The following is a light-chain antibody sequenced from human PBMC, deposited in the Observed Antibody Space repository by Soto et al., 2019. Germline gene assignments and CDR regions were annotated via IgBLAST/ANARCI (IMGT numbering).Light chain of an antibody. J-gene: IGKJ1*01. CDR3: QQYGSSPRT. CDR1: QSLSGRY. V-gene: IGKV3-20*01. Sequence: EIVLTQSPRALSLSPGERATLSCRASQSLSGRYLAWYQQKLGQAPRLLIYDVSSSASCIPDRFSGSGPGTDSPLTISRLEPEDFAVYYCQQYGSSPRTFGQGTKVDIK. CDR2: DVS.